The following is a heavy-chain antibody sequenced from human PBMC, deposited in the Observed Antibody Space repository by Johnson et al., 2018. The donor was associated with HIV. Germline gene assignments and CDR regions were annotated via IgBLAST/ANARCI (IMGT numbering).Heavy chain of an antibody. V-gene: IGHV3-15*01. J-gene: IGHJ3*02. D-gene: IGHD6-13*01. Sequence: VQLVESGGGLVKPGGSLRLSCAASGFTFSNAWMSWVRQAPGKGLEWVGHIKSKTDGGTTDYVAPVKGRFTISRDDSKNTLYLRMNSLKTEDTAVYYCTTDPHAAAGQDAFDIWCQGTMVTVPS. CDR3: TTDPHAAAGQDAFDI. CDR2: IKSKTDGGTT. CDR1: GFTFSNAW.